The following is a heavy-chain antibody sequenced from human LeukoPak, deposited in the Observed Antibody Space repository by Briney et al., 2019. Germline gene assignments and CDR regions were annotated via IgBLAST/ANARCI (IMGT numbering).Heavy chain of an antibody. D-gene: IGHD1-26*01. V-gene: IGHV1-69*13. Sequence: ASVKVSCKASGGTFSNNGISWVRQVPGQGLEWMSGILPIVGATTYAQRFQGRVTITADESTNTAYMELRSLRSEDTAVYYCARDRIGSFHDFYYMDVWGKGTTVTVS. CDR2: ILPIVGAT. CDR1: GGTFSNNG. J-gene: IGHJ6*03. CDR3: ARDRIGSFHDFYYMDV.